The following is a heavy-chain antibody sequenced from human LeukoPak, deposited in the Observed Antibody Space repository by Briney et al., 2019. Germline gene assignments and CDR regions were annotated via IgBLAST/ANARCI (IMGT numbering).Heavy chain of an antibody. V-gene: IGHV3-30-3*01. D-gene: IGHD5-18*01. Sequence: GGSLRLSCAASGFTFSSYAMNWVRQAPGKGLEWVAVISYDGSNKYNADSVKGRFTISRDSSKNTLYLQMNSLRAEDTAVYYCARAGTWIQLWEPDYWGQGTLVTVSS. CDR1: GFTFSSYA. CDR3: ARAGTWIQLWEPDY. CDR2: ISYDGSNK. J-gene: IGHJ4*02.